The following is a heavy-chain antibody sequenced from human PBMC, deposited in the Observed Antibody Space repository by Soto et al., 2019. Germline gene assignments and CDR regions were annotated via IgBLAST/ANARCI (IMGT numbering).Heavy chain of an antibody. Sequence: SQTLSLTCTVSGGSISSYYWSWIRQPPGKGLEWIGYIYYSGSTNYNPSLKSRVTISVDTSKNQFSLKLSSVTAADTAVYYCARDLVDVSPAADYGDYGGTIDYMDVWGKGTTVTVSS. J-gene: IGHJ6*03. CDR3: ARDLVDVSPAADYGDYGGTIDYMDV. V-gene: IGHV4-59*12. CDR1: GGSISSYY. CDR2: IYYSGST. D-gene: IGHD4-17*01.